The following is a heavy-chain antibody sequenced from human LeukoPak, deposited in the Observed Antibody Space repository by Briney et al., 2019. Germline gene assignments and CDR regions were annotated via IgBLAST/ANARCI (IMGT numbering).Heavy chain of an antibody. J-gene: IGHJ3*02. CDR1: GGSIGGYY. D-gene: IGHD2-21*02. Sequence: SETLSLTCTVSGGSIGGYYWNWIRQPPGKGLEWIGYIYYSGNTKYNPSLKSRVTISIDTSKNQFSLKLSSVTAADTAVYYCARRGGDTFDIWGQGTMVTVSS. CDR2: IYYSGNT. V-gene: IGHV4-59*01. CDR3: ARRGGDTFDI.